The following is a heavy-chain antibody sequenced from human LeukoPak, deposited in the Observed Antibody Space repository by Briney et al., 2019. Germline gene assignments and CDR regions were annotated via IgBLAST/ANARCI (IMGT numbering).Heavy chain of an antibody. V-gene: IGHV3-21*01. CDR1: GFTFSSYT. D-gene: IGHD3-3*01. Sequence: PGGSLRLSCAASGFTFSSYTMNWVRQAPGKGLEWVSSIISSGSYIYYADSVKGRFTISRDNAKNSLYLQMNSLRAEDTAVYYCARDSGFGVVIMNWFDPWGQGTLVTVSS. CDR2: IISSGSYI. CDR3: ARDSGFGVVIMNWFDP. J-gene: IGHJ5*02.